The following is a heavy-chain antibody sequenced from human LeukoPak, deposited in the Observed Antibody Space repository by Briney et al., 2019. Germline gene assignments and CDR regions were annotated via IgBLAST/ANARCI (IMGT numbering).Heavy chain of an antibody. CDR1: GFTFSSYS. CDR3: ARDSSGWYNDY. J-gene: IGHJ4*02. CDR2: ISSSSLYI. D-gene: IGHD6-19*01. Sequence: PGESLRLSCAASGFTFSSYSMNWVRQAPGKGLEWVSSISSSSLYIYYADSVKGRFTISRDNAKNSLYLQMNSLRAEDTAVYYCARDSSGWYNDYWGQGTLVTVSS. V-gene: IGHV3-21*01.